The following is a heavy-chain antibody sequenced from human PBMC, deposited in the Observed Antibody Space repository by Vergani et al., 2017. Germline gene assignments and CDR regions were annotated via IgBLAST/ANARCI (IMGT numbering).Heavy chain of an antibody. Sequence: EVQLVQSGAEVKKPGESLKISCKGSGYSFTSYWIGWVRQMPGKGLEWMGIIYPGDSDTRYSPSFQGQVTISADMSTSTAYMELSSLRSEDTAVYYCAAMEYVWGQGTLVTVSS. D-gene: IGHD2-8*01. J-gene: IGHJ4*02. V-gene: IGHV5-51*01. CDR3: AAMEYV. CDR1: GYSFTSYW. CDR2: IYPGDSDT.